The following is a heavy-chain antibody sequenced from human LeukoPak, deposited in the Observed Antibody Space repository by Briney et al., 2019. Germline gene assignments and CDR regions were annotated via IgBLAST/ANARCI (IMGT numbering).Heavy chain of an antibody. J-gene: IGHJ4*02. V-gene: IGHV3-23*01. CDR2: ISGSGGST. D-gene: IGHD3-16*01. Sequence: GGSLRLSCAASGFTFSSYAMSWVRQAPGKGLEWVSAISGSGGSTYYADSVKGRFTISRDNSKNTLYLQMNSLRAEDTAVYYCAKDQYVWGSYAGSYYFDYWGQGTLVTVSS. CDR3: AKDQYVWGSYAGSYYFDY. CDR1: GFTFSSYA.